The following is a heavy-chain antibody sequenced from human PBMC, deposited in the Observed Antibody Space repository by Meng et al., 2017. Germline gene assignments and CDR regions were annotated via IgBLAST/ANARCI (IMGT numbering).Heavy chain of an antibody. CDR1: GGTFSSYA. CDR3: HSGWYQAGDDY. J-gene: IGHJ4*02. V-gene: IGHV1-69*06. CDR2: IIPIFGTA. Sequence: PLGRSGAGVKKPGSCGKVPCKGSGGTFSSYAISWVRQAPGQGLEWMGGIIPIFGTANYAQKFQGRVTITADKSTSTAYMELSSLRSEDTAVYYCHSGWYQAGDDYWGQGTLVTVSS. D-gene: IGHD6-19*01.